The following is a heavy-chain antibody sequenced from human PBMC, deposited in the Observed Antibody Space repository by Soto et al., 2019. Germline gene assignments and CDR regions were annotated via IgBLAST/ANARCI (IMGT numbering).Heavy chain of an antibody. J-gene: IGHJ3*02. V-gene: IGHV1-69*13. D-gene: IGHD5-18*01. CDR3: ARARTAMAEKNAFDI. Sequence: ASVKVSCKASGGTFSSYAISWVRQAPGQGLEWMGGIIPIFGTANYAQKFQGRVTITADESTSTAYMELSSLRSEDTAVYYCARARTAMAEKNAFDIWGQGTMVTVSS. CDR2: IIPIFGTA. CDR1: GGTFSSYA.